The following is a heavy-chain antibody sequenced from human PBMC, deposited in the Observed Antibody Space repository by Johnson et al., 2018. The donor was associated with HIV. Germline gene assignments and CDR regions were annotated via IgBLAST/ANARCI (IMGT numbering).Heavy chain of an antibody. V-gene: IGHV3-11*01. CDR1: GFTFSDYC. CDR2: ISSSGDTT. D-gene: IGHD5-18*01. J-gene: IGHJ3*02. Sequence: QVQLVESGGDLVKPGGSLRLSCAASGFTFSDYCMSWIRQAPGKGLEWISYISSSGDTTYYADSVKGRFTISRDAAENSLYLQMNRLRAEDTAMYYCARDRGGSSYSWVAFDIWGQGTMVTVSS. CDR3: ARDRGGSSYSWVAFDI.